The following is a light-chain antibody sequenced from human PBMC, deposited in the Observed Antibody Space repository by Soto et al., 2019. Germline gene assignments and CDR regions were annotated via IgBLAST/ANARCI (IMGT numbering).Light chain of an antibody. J-gene: IGLJ7*01. V-gene: IGLV2-8*01. CDR1: SSDVGAYKF. CDR3: SSYGGRSNLV. CDR2: EVN. Sequence: QSALTQPPSASGSPGQSVTISCTGTSSDVGAYKFVSWYQLHPGKAPKLMIYEVNVRPSGVPDRFSGSKSGNTASLTVSGLQVEDEADYYCSSYGGRSNLVFGGGTQLTDL.